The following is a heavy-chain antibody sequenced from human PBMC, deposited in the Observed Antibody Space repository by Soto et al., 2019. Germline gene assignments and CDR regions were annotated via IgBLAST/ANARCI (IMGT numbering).Heavy chain of an antibody. D-gene: IGHD6-13*01. Sequence: SETLSLTCTVSGGSISSYYWSWIRQPPGKGLEWIGYIYYSGSTNYNPSLKSRVTISVDTSKNQFSLKLSSVTAADTAVYYCARGDSSSWSSKGDFDYWGQGTLVTVS. V-gene: IGHV4-59*08. CDR2: IYYSGST. J-gene: IGHJ4*02. CDR3: ARGDSSSWSSKGDFDY. CDR1: GGSISSYY.